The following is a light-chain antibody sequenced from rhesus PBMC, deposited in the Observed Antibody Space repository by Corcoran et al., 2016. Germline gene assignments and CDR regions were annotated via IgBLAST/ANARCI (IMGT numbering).Light chain of an antibody. J-gene: IGKJ4*01. CDR2: KAS. CDR1: QDMSNN. Sequence: DIQMTQSPSSLSASVGDRVTITCQARQDMSNNLAWYQQKPGKVPKLLSYKASTLQSGGPSRLRGRGSGTDFTLPISSLLPEDSATYYCQHGYGPPLPFVGGPKVDLK. V-gene: IGKV1-25*01. CDR3: QHGYGPPLP.